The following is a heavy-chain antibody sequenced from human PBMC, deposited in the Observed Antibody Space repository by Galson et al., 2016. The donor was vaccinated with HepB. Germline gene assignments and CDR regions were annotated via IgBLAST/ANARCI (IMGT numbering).Heavy chain of an antibody. CDR1: GGSIITYY. CDR2: SYYGGST. V-gene: IGHV4-59*08. CDR3: ASTSGWAREPYFYGLDV. J-gene: IGHJ6*02. Sequence: SETLSLTCTVSGGSIITYYWTWIRQSPGKGLEWIWYSYYGGSTNYNPSLKSRVSISIDTSKKQFSLRLTSVTAADTAIDYCASTSGWAREPYFYGLDVWGQGTTVTVSS. D-gene: IGHD6-25*01.